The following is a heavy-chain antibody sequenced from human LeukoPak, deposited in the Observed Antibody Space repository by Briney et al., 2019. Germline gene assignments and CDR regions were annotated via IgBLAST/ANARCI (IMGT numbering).Heavy chain of an antibody. V-gene: IGHV3-21*01. Sequence: GGSLRLSCAASGFTFSSYSMNWVRQAPGKGLEWVSSISSSSSYIYYADSVKGRFTISRDNSKNTLYLQMNSLRAEDMAVYYCVKVIYCNGDSCYGEYFQHWGQGTLVTVSS. CDR2: ISSSSSYI. J-gene: IGHJ1*01. CDR1: GFTFSSYS. D-gene: IGHD2-15*01. CDR3: VKVIYCNGDSCYGEYFQH.